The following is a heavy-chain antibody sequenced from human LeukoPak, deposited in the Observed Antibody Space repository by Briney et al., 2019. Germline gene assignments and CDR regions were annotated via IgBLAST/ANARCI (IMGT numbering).Heavy chain of an antibody. CDR2: INPSGGST. CDR1: GGTFNNSA. D-gene: IGHD6-19*01. CDR3: ARGVAGTIDY. Sequence: ASVKVSCKTSGGTFNNSAISWVRQAPGQGLEWMGIINPSGGSTSYAQKFQGRVTMTRDTSTSTVYMELSSLRSEDTAVYYCARGVAGTIDYWGQGTLVTVSS. V-gene: IGHV1-46*02. J-gene: IGHJ4*02.